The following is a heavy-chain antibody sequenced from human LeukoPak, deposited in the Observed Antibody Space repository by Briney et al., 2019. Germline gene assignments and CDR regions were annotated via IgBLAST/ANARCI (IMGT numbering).Heavy chain of an antibody. D-gene: IGHD1-1*01. CDR3: ARDMGGTAGKGDY. V-gene: IGHV3-7*01. J-gene: IGHJ4*02. Sequence: GGSLRLSCAASGFTFRSYWMSWVRQAPGKGLEWVANIKKDGGEKYYEDSVKGRFTISRDNAKNSLYLQMNSLRAEDTAVYYCARDMGGTAGKGDYWGQGTLVTVSS. CDR1: GFTFRSYW. CDR2: IKKDGGEK.